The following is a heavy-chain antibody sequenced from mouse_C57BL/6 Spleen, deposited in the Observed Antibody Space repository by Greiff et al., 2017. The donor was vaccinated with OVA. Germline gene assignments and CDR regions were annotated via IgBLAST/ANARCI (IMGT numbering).Heavy chain of an antibody. CDR2: IDPSDSYT. V-gene: IGHV1-69*01. D-gene: IGHD1-1*01. Sequence: VQLQESGAELVMPGASVKLSCKASGYTFTSYWMHWVKQRPGQGLEWIGEIDPSDSYTNYNQKFKGKSTLTVDKSSSTAYMQLSSLTSEDSAVYYCARAGYYGSSPYYFDYWGQGTTLTVSS. CDR3: ARAGYYGSSPYYFDY. CDR1: GYTFTSYW. J-gene: IGHJ2*01.